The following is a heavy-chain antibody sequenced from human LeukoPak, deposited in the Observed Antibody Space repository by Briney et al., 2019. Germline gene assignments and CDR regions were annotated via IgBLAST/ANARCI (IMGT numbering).Heavy chain of an antibody. J-gene: IGHJ3*02. V-gene: IGHV3-33*01. CDR1: GFTFSSYG. CDR2: IWYDGSNK. D-gene: IGHD2-2*01. Sequence: GGSLRLSCAASGFTFSSYGMHWVRQAPGKGLEWVAVIWYDGSNKYYADSVKGRFTISRDNSKNTLYLQMNSLRAEDTAVYYCARDIVVVPAASDAFDIWGQRTMVTVSS. CDR3: ARDIVVVPAASDAFDI.